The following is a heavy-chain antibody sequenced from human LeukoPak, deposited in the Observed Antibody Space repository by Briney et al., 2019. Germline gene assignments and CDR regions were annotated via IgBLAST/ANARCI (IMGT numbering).Heavy chain of an antibody. CDR2: IKQDGSEK. CDR3: ARAVSPRRCYYMDV. V-gene: IGHV3-7*01. Sequence: QPGGSLRLSCAASGFTFSSYWMSWVRQAPGKGLEWVANIKQDGSEKYYVDSVKGRFTISRDNAKNSLYLQMNSLRAEDTAVYYCARAVSPRRCYYMDVWGKGTTVTVSS. J-gene: IGHJ6*03. CDR1: GFTFSSYW.